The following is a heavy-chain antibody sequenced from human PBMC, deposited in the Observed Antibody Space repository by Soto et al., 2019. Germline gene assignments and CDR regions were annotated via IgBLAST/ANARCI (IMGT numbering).Heavy chain of an antibody. D-gene: IGHD6-19*01. CDR1: GFTFSSYG. Sequence: LRLSCAASGFTFSSYGMHWVRQAPGKGLEWVAVISYDGSNKYYADSVKGRFTISRDNSKNTLYLQMNSLRAEDTAVYYCAKEERQWPYYYYGMDVWGQGTTVTVSS. CDR2: ISYDGSNK. CDR3: AKEERQWPYYYYGMDV. J-gene: IGHJ6*02. V-gene: IGHV3-30*18.